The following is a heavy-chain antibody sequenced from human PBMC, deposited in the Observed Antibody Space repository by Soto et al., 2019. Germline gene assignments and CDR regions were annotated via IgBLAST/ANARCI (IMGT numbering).Heavy chain of an antibody. CDR3: ARSAIYCSSTSCYRGWFDP. D-gene: IGHD2-2*01. CDR1: GGSISSSNW. V-gene: IGHV4-4*02. J-gene: IGHJ5*02. Sequence: SETLSLTCAVSGGSISSSNWWSWVRQPPGKGLEWIGEIYHSGSTNHNPSLKSRVNISVDKSKNQFSLKLSSVTAADTAVYYCARSAIYCSSTSCYRGWFDPWGQGTLVTVSS. CDR2: IYHSGST.